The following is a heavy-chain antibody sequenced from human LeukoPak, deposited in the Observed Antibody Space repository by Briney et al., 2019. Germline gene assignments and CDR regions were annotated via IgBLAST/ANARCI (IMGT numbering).Heavy chain of an antibody. J-gene: IGHJ4*02. D-gene: IGHD5-18*01. CDR2: IYPGDSDT. V-gene: IGHV5-51*01. CDR3: ATQVDTAMVTALYFDY. CDR1: GYSFTSYW. Sequence: GESLKISCKGSGYSFTSYWIGWVRQMPGKGLEWMGIIYPGDSDTRYSPSFQGQVTISADKSISTAHLQWSSLKASDTAMYYCATQVDTAMVTALYFDYWGQGTLVTVSS.